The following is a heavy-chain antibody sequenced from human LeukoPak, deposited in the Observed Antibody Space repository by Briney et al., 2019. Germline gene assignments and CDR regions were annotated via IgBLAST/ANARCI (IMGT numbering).Heavy chain of an antibody. CDR1: GFTFSSYG. J-gene: IGHJ5*01. V-gene: IGHV3-33*01. CDR2: IWYDGSNK. CDR3: AREIGGTYNWFDS. D-gene: IGHD1-1*01. Sequence: SGRSLRLSCAASGFTFSSYGMHWVRQAPGKGLEWVAVIWYDGSNKYYADSVKGRFTISRDNSKNTLYLQMNSLRAEDTAVYYCAREIGGTYNWFDSWGQGTLVTVSS.